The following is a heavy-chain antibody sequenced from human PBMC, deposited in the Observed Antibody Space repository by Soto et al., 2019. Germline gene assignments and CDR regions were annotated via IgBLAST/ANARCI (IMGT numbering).Heavy chain of an antibody. CDR1: GFTYSTYA. CDR2: ISGNGGTT. D-gene: IGHD6-19*01. Sequence: EVQLLESGGGLVQPGGSLRLPCTTSGFTYSTYAMSWVRQAPGKGLEWVSVISGNGGTTYYADSVKGRFTISRDNSKRTLYLQMNSLRAGDTAIFFCAKGGGGSGWSDAFDIWGQGTMVTVSS. J-gene: IGHJ3*02. V-gene: IGHV3-23*01. CDR3: AKGGGGSGWSDAFDI.